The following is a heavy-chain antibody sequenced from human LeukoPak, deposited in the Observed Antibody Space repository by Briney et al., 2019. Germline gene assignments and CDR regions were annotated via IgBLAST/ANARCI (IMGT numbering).Heavy chain of an antibody. D-gene: IGHD4/OR15-4a*01. J-gene: IGHJ4*02. CDR3: ATDDYGAFDY. V-gene: IGHV3-30*02. CDR2: IRYDGSNK. Sequence: GGSLRLSCAASGFTFSSYGMHWVRQAPGKGLEWVAFIRYDGSNKYYADSVKGRFTISRDNAKNSLFLQMHSLRAEDTAVYYCATDDYGAFDYWGQGTLVTVSS. CDR1: GFTFSSYG.